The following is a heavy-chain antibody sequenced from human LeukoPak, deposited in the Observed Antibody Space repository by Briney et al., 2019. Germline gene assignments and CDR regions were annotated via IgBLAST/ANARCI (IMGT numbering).Heavy chain of an antibody. V-gene: IGHV5-51*01. CDR1: GYSFTSYW. J-gene: IGHJ5*02. D-gene: IGHD4-23*01. CDR2: IYPGDPDT. CDR3: ARSRTTVAWWFDP. Sequence: GESLKISCKGSGYSFTSYWIGWVRQMPGKGLEWMGIIYPGDPDTRYSPSFQGQVTISADKSISTAYLQWSSLKASDTAMYFCARSRTTVAWWFDPWGQGTLVTVSS.